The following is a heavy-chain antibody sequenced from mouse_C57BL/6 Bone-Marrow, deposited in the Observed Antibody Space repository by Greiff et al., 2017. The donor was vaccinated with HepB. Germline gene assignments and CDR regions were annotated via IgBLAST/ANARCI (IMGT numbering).Heavy chain of an antibody. CDR1: GYTFTSYG. V-gene: IGHV1-81*01. CDR2: IYPRSGNT. Sequence: VKLKESGAELARPGASVKLSCKASGYTFTSYGISWVKQRTGQGLEWIGEIYPRSGNTYYNEKFKGKATLTADKSSSTAYMELRSLTSEDSAVYFCANRWLPFDYWGQGTTLTVSS. CDR3: ANRWLPFDY. J-gene: IGHJ2*01. D-gene: IGHD2-3*01.